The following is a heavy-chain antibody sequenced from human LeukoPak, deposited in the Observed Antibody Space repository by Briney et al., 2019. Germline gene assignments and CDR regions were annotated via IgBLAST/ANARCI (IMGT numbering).Heavy chain of an antibody. CDR1: GGSFSSYY. D-gene: IGHD5-12*01. Sequence: SETLSLTCAVYGGSFSSYYWSWIRQPPGKGLEWIGEINHSGSTNYNPSLKSRVTISVDTSKNQFSLKLSSVTAADTAVYYCARGRYRSGSHFDYWGQGTLVTVSS. V-gene: IGHV4-34*01. CDR3: ARGRYRSGSHFDY. J-gene: IGHJ4*02. CDR2: INHSGST.